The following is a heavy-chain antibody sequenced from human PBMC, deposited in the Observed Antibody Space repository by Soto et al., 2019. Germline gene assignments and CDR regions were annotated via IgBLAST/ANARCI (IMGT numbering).Heavy chain of an antibody. J-gene: IGHJ6*02. CDR3: ARDPAITGTDDYYYGMDV. CDR1: GFTFSSYA. CDR2: ISYDGSNK. Sequence: QVQLVESGGGVVQPGRSLRLSCAASGFTFSSYAMHWVRQAPGKGLEWVAVISYDGSNKYYADSVKGRFTISRDNSKNTLYLQMNSLRAEDTAVYYCARDPAITGTDDYYYGMDVWGQGTTVTVSS. D-gene: IGHD1-20*01. V-gene: IGHV3-30-3*01.